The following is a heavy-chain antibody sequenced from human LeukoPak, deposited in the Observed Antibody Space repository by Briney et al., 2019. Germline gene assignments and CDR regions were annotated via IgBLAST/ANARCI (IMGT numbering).Heavy chain of an antibody. CDR1: GVSIRSGSYY. D-gene: IGHD3-9*01. Sequence: SSETLSLTCTVSGVSIRSGSYYWSWIRQPAGKGLEWIGRIYTSGTTNYNPSLKSRVTISVGTSKSQFSLKLSSVTAADTAVYYCAREVSDYDILTGWIDYWGQGALVTVSS. CDR2: IYTSGTT. J-gene: IGHJ4*02. V-gene: IGHV4-61*02. CDR3: AREVSDYDILTGWIDY.